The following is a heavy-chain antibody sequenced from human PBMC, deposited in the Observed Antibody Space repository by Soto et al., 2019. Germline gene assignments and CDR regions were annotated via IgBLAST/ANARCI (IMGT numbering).Heavy chain of an antibody. D-gene: IGHD2-8*01. Sequence: EVQLLESGGGLVQPGRSLRLSCTASGFTFSSHAMTWVRQAPGKGLEWVSGLSDSGDSIYYADSVKGRFTIYRDNSMNTLYLQMNSLRAEDTAVYYCARGFRNGFIVWGQGTTVRVSS. CDR3: ARGFRNGFIV. CDR1: GFTFSSHA. V-gene: IGHV3-23*01. J-gene: IGHJ6*02. CDR2: LSDSGDSI.